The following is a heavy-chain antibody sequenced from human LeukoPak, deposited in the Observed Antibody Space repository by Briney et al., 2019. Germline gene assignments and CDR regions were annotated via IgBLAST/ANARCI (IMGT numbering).Heavy chain of an antibody. D-gene: IGHD5-12*01. CDR2: IFDSGST. CDR3: ARRVATSSPLYYYGMDV. V-gene: IGHV4-59*08. J-gene: IGHJ6*02. Sequence: PSETLSLTCTVSGGSISSYYWSWIRQPPGKGLEWIGYIFDSGSTNYSPSLKRRVTISLDTSKNQFSLKLSSVTAADTAVYYCARRVATSSPLYYYGMDVWGQGTAVTVSS. CDR1: GGSISSYY.